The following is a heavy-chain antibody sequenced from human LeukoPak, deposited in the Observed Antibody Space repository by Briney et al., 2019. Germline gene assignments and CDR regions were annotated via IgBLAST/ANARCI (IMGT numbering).Heavy chain of an antibody. V-gene: IGHV1-18*01. D-gene: IGHD4-23*01. J-gene: IGHJ4*02. Sequence: ASVKVSCKASGYTFITYDFNWVRQAPGQGLEWMGWISANNGNRNYAQKLQDRVSMTTDTSTSTAYMELRSLRSDDTAVYYCARQGYGGHSQGAADYWGQGTLVTVSS. CDR3: ARQGYGGHSQGAADY. CDR1: GYTFITYD. CDR2: ISANNGNR.